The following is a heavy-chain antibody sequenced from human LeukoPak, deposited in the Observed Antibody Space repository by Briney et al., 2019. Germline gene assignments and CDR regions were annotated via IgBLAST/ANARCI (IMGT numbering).Heavy chain of an antibody. Sequence: SETLSLTCTVSGGSISSYYWSWIRQPPGKGLEWIGYIYYSGSTNYNPSLKSRVTISVDTSKNQFSLKLSSVTTADTAVYYCARAGTAEYFQHWGQGTLVTVSS. D-gene: IGHD6-13*01. CDR2: IYYSGST. J-gene: IGHJ1*01. CDR1: GGSISSYY. CDR3: ARAGTAEYFQH. V-gene: IGHV4-59*01.